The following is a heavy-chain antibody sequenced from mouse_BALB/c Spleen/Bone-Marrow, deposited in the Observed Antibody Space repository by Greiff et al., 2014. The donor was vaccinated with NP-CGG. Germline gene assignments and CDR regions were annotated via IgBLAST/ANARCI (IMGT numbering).Heavy chain of an antibody. CDR2: IYPGDGDT. J-gene: IGHJ4*01. V-gene: IGHV1-80*01. CDR3: ARGVPTDY. CDR1: GYAFSSYW. Sequence: VHLVESGAELVRPGSSVKISCKASGYAFSSYWMNWVKQRPGQGLEWIGQIYPGDGDTNYNGKFKGKATLTADKSSSTAYMQLSSLTSEDSAVYFRARGVPTDYWGQGTSVTVSS.